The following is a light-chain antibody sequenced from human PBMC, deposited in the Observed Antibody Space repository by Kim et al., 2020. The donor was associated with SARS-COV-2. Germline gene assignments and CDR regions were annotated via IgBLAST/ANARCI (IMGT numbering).Light chain of an antibody. CDR1: SSNIGENF. Sequence: QSVLTQPHSVSAAPGQKVSISCSGSSSNIGENFVYWYQRLPGAAPTLLIYDNTQRPSGTPDRFSGSKSGTSDTLCITGLLAGDEADYYCETWDSSLSGVVFGGGTQLTVL. V-gene: IGLV1-51*01. J-gene: IGLJ2*01. CDR2: DNT. CDR3: ETWDSSLSGVV.